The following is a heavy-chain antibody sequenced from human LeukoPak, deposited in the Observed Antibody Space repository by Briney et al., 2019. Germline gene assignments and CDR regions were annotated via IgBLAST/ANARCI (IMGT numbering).Heavy chain of an antibody. CDR2: IIPIFGTA. V-gene: IGHV1-69*06. D-gene: IGHD6-19*01. Sequence: GGSLRLSCAASGFTFSSYAISWVRQAPGQGLEWMGGIIPIFGTANYAQKFQGRVTITADKSTSTAYMELSSLRSEDTAVYYCASIRSSGWYDNVNWFDPWGQGTLVTVSS. CDR1: GFTFSSYA. CDR3: ASIRSSGWYDNVNWFDP. J-gene: IGHJ5*02.